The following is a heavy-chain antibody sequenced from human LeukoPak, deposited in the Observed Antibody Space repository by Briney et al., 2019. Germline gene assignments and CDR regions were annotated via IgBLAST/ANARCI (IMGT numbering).Heavy chain of an antibody. V-gene: IGHV4-34*01. CDR1: GGSFSGYY. D-gene: IGHD6-19*01. CDR2: INHSGST. Sequence: SETLSLTCAVYGGSFSGYYWSWIRQPPGKGLEWIGEINHSGSTNYNPSLKSRVTISVDTSKNQFSLKLSSVTAADTAVYYCARGHLQWLSNLFDYWGQGTLVTVSS. J-gene: IGHJ4*02. CDR3: ARGHLQWLSNLFDY.